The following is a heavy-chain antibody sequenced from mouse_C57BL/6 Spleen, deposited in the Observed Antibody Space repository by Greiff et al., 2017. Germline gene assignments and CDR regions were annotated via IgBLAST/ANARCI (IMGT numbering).Heavy chain of an antibody. CDR1: GYAFTNYL. CDR3: ARGLGNYAMGY. Sequence: QVHVKQSGAELVRPGTSVKVSCKASGYAFTNYLIEWVKQRPGQGLEWIGVINPGSGGTNYNEKFKGKATLTADKSSSTAYMQLSSLTSEDSAVYFCARGLGNYAMGYWGQGTSVTVSS. D-gene: IGHD3-3*01. J-gene: IGHJ4*01. V-gene: IGHV1-54*01. CDR2: INPGSGGT.